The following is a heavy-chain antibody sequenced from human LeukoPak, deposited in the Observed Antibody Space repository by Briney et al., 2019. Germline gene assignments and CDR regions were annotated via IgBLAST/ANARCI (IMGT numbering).Heavy chain of an antibody. V-gene: IGHV1-58*01. J-gene: IGHJ3*02. CDR2: IVVGSGNT. Sequence: ASVKVSCKASGFTFTSSAVQWVRQARGQRLEWIGWIVVGSGNTNYAQKFQERVTITRDMSTNTAYMELNSLRSEDTGVYYCAAEGPPTRGKGGSGNYYLFGAFDIWGQGTMVTVSS. CDR3: AAEGPPTRGKGGSGNYYLFGAFDI. D-gene: IGHD3-22*01. CDR1: GFTFTSSA.